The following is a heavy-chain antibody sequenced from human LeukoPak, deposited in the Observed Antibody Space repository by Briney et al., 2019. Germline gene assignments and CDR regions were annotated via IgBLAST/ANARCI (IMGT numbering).Heavy chain of an antibody. CDR1: GFTFSDHY. CDR3: ARIVVATIRGRDYYGMDV. J-gene: IGHJ6*02. V-gene: IGHV3-72*01. CDR2: SRNKANSYTI. D-gene: IGHD5-12*01. Sequence: GGSLRLSCAASGFTFSDHYMDWVRQAPGKGLEWVGRSRNKANSYTIEYAASVKGRFTISRDDSKNSLYLQMNSLKTEDTAVYYCARIVVATIRGRDYYGMDVWGQGTTVIVSS.